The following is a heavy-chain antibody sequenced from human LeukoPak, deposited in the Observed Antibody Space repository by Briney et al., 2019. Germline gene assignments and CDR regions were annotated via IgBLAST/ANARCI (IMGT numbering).Heavy chain of an antibody. CDR2: INHSGST. Sequence: SETLSLTCAVYGGSFSGYYWSWIRQPPGKGLEWIGEINHSGSTYYNPSLKSRVTISVDTSKNQFSLKLSSVTAADTAVYYCARDNWYYGSDVWGKGTTVTVSS. J-gene: IGHJ6*04. V-gene: IGHV4-34*01. CDR1: GGSFSGYY. CDR3: ARDNWYYGSDV.